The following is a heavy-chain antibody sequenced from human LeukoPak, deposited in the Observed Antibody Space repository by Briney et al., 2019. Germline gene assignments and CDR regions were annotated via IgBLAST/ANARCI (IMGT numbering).Heavy chain of an antibody. Sequence: QTGGSLRLSCTAAGFSFSGHWMHWGRQLPGKGLVWVSRISPTGSTTSYADSVKGRFTVSRDNAKNTLYLQVNNLRAEDTAVYYCARGPNSNWSGLDFWGQGTLLTVSS. V-gene: IGHV3-74*01. CDR1: GFSFSGHW. CDR3: ARGPNSNWSGLDF. CDR2: ISPTGSTT. D-gene: IGHD6-6*01. J-gene: IGHJ4*02.